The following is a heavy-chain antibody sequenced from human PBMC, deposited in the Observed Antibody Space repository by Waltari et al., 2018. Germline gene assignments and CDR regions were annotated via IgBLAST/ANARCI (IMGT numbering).Heavy chain of an antibody. CDR2: ISYDGSNK. J-gene: IGHJ3*02. CDR3: ARDAKDSSGYFNDAFDM. D-gene: IGHD3-22*01. CDR1: GFTFSSYA. Sequence: QVQLVESGGGVVQPGRSLRLSCAASGFTFSSYAVHWVRQAPGKGLEWVGVISYDGSNKYYADYVKGRFTISRDNSKNTMYLQMNSLRTEDMAVYYFARDAKDSSGYFNDAFDMWGQGTMVTVS. V-gene: IGHV3-30*01.